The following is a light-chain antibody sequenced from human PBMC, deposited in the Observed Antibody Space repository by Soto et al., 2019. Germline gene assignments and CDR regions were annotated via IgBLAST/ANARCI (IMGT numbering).Light chain of an antibody. J-gene: IGLJ2*01. V-gene: IGLV2-11*01. CDR1: SSDVGGYNH. Sequence: QSVLTQPRSVSGSPGQSVTISCTGTSSDVGGYNHVSWYQQLPGKAPNLMIFDVSKRPSGVPARFSGSKSGNTASLTISGLQAEDEADYYCCSYAGSYAVFGEGTKLTVL. CDR3: CSYAGSYAV. CDR2: DVS.